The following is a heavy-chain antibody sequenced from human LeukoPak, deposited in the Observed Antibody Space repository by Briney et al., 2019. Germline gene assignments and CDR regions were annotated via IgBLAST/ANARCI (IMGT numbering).Heavy chain of an antibody. CDR1: GGSISSSSYY. D-gene: IGHD3-22*01. V-gene: IGHV4-39*01. CDR2: IYYSGST. J-gene: IGHJ4*02. Sequence: PSETLSLTCTVSGGSISSSSYYWGWIRQPPGKGLEWIGSIYYSGSTYYNPSLKSRVTISVDTSKNQFSLKLSSVTAADTAVYYCARRRYYYDSSGYSNWGQGTLVTVSS. CDR3: ARRRYYYDSSGYSN.